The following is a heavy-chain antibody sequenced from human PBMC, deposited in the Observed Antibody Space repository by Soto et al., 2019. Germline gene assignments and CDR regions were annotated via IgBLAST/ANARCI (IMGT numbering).Heavy chain of an antibody. Sequence: ASVKVSCKVSGYTLTELSMHWVRQAPGKGLEWMGGFDPEDGETIYAQKFQGRVTMTEDTSTDTAYMELSSLRSEDTAVYYCATIRLVPAATNYFDHWGQGTLVTVSS. CDR1: GYTLTELS. V-gene: IGHV1-24*01. CDR3: ATIRLVPAATNYFDH. D-gene: IGHD2-2*01. CDR2: FDPEDGET. J-gene: IGHJ4*02.